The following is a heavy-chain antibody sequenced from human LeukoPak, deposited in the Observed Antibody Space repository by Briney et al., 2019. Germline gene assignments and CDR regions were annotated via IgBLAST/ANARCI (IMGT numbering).Heavy chain of an antibody. CDR2: IYYSGSA. CDR1: GGSIRTGGHY. J-gene: IGHJ6*02. D-gene: IGHD3-10*01. CDR3: ARVWGFTLVRVDTGGMDV. V-gene: IGHV4-31*03. Sequence: KTSETLSLACIVSGGSIRTGGHYWSWIRQLPGKGLEWLGYIYYSGSAHYNPSLSGRASMSLDTSKNQVSLNLSSVTAADAAVYFCARVWGFTLVRVDTGGMDVWGQGTTVTVSS.